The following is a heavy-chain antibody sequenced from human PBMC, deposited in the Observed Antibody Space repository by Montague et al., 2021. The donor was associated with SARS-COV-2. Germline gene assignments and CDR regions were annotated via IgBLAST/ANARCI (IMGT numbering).Heavy chain of an antibody. J-gene: IGHJ4*02. CDR3: ARMYYDYSGVSDSPLGY. D-gene: IGHD3-16*01. CDR2: ISTSGGTI. Sequence: SLRLSCAASGFTFSSYEMRWVRQAPGKGLEWVAYISTSGGTIYYADSMKGRFTISRDNAKNSLYLQMNSLRAEDTAMYYCARMYYDYSGVSDSPLGYWGQGTLVTVTS. V-gene: IGHV3-48*03. CDR1: GFTFSSYE.